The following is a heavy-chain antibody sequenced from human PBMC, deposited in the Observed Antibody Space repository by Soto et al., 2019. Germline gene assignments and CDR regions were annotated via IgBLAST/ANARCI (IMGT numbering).Heavy chain of an antibody. CDR1: GFTFTSYA. Sequence: GGSLRLSCAASGFTFTSYAMTWVRQAPGKGLEWVSSISGSGGGTYYADSVKGRFTISRDNSKNTLYLQMNGLSAEDTAVYYCGKDQRTSRLWYNDYWGQGTLVTVSS. CDR2: ISGSGGGT. CDR3: GKDQRTSRLWYNDY. D-gene: IGHD2-8*01. J-gene: IGHJ4*02. V-gene: IGHV3-23*01.